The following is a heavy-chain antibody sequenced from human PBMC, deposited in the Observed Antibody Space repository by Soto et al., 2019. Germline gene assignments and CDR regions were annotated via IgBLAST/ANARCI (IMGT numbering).Heavy chain of an antibody. D-gene: IGHD1-26*01. J-gene: IGHJ5*02. CDR3: ARYSGSYFPVGHDR. CDR1: GFTFSSYG. V-gene: IGHV3-7*01. Sequence: XGFLRLSFVASGFTFSSYGMSWVRQAPGGGLEWVANIKQDGTEIHYVESVKGRFTIFRDNAKKSLYLQMNSLRAEDTAVYFCARYSGSYFPVGHDRWGQGTLVTVSS. CDR2: IKQDGTEI.